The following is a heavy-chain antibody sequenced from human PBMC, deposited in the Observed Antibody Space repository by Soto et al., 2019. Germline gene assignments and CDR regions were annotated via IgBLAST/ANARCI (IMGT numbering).Heavy chain of an antibody. D-gene: IGHD1-26*01. V-gene: IGHV3-23*01. CDR1: GFTFSAYH. J-gene: IGHJ4*02. CDR2: ISGSADST. Sequence: EVQLLESGGGLVQSGGSLRLSCAASGFTFSAYHMTWVRQAPKKGLEWVSLISGSADSTYYADSVKGRFTISRDNSKNTLYLQMNSLRAEDTATYYCVRDSGYSGSLGDFWGQGALVTVSS. CDR3: VRDSGYSGSLGDF.